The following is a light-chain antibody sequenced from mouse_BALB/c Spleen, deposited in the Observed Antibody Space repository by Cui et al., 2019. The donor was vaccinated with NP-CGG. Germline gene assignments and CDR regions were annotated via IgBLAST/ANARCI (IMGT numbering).Light chain of an antibody. Sequence: QAVVTQESALTISPGESVTLTCRSSTGAVTTSNYANWVQENPDHLFTGLIGGTNNRTPGVPARFSGSLIGDKAALTITGAQTEDETIYFCALWYSNHWVFGGGTKLTVL. V-gene: IGLV1*01. CDR2: GTN. J-gene: IGLJ1*01. CDR3: ALWYSNHWV. CDR1: TGAVTTSNY.